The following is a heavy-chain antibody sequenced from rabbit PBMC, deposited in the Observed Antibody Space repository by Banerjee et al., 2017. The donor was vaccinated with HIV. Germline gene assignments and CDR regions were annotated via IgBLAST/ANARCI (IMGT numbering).Heavy chain of an antibody. J-gene: IGHJ4*01. CDR1: GFSFSSSYY. CDR2: IYVGGSSTT. CDR3: ARNMGYGSSSGYYGL. D-gene: IGHD1-1*01. V-gene: IGHV1S40*01. Sequence: QSLEESGGDLVKPGASLTLTCTASGFSFSSSYYMCWVRQAPGKGPEWIACIYVGGSSTTYYANWAKGRFTISKTSSTTVTLQMTSLTAADTATYFCARNMGYGSSSGYYGLWGPGTLVTVS.